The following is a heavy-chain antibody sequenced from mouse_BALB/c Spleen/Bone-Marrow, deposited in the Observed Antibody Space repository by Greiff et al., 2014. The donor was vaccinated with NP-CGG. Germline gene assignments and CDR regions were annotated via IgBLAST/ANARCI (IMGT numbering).Heavy chain of an antibody. V-gene: IGHV3-8*02. CDR3: ARGGGSSYNYAIDY. Sequence: EVQLQQPGPSLVKPSQTLSLTCSVTGDSITSGYWNWIRKFPGNKLEYMGYISYSGSTYYNPSLKSRISITRDTSKNQYYLQLNSVTTEDTATYYCARGGGSSYNYAIDYWGQGTSVTVSS. CDR2: ISYSGST. D-gene: IGHD1-1*01. CDR1: GDSITSGY. J-gene: IGHJ4*01.